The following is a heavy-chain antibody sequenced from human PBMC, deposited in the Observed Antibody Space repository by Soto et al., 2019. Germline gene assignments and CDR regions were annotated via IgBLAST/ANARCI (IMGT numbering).Heavy chain of an antibody. CDR2: IWYDGSNK. CDR1: GLSFSSYG. V-gene: IGHV3-33*01. CDR3: PRVRSYGSGSPEYYFDY. Sequence: PGGSLRLSCAASGLSFSSYGMHWVRQAPGKGLEWVAVIWYDGSNKYYADSVKGRFTISRDNSKNTLYLQMNSLRAEDTAVYYRPRVRSYGSGSPEYYFDYWGPGTLGTVSS. J-gene: IGHJ4*02. D-gene: IGHD3-10*01.